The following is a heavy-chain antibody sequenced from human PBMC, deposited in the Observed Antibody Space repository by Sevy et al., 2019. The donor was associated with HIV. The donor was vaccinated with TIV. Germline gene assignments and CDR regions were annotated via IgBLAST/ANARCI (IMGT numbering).Heavy chain of an antibody. CDR1: GGSFSGYY. J-gene: IGHJ5*02. V-gene: IGHV4-34*01. Sequence: SETLSLTCAVYGGSFSGYYWSWIRQPPGKGLEWIGEINHSGSTNYNPSLKSRVTISVDTSKNQFSLKLSSVTAADTAVYYCAGRVGKNWFDPWGQGTLVTVS. CDR2: INHSGST. CDR3: AGRVGKNWFDP.